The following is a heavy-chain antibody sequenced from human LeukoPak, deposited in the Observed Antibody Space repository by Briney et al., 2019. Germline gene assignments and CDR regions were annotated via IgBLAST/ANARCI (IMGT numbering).Heavy chain of an antibody. CDR2: IQFSGST. CDR3: ARAYSIAAVFDF. CDR1: GDSIRTDY. V-gene: IGHV4-59*01. D-gene: IGHD6-13*01. Sequence: SETLSLTCTVSGDSIRTDYWSWIRQPPGKGLEWIGYIQFSGSTNYNPSLKSRVTISVDTSKNQFFLNLRSVTAAETAVYYCARAYSIAAVFDFWGQGTLVTVSS. J-gene: IGHJ4*02.